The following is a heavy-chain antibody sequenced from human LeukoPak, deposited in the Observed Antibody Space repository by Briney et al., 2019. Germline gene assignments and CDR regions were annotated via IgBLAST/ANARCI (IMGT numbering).Heavy chain of an antibody. D-gene: IGHD2-15*01. J-gene: IGHJ4*02. CDR1: AFTFSRFA. CDR3: ASRDPCSGGTCFGLSY. CDR2: IRGGGDLA. Sequence: PGGSLRLSCAASAFTFSRFAMSWVRQAPGKGLEWVSAIRGGGDLAYYADSVKGRFAISRDNSRNTLWLQMHSLRAEDTALYYCASRDPCSGGTCFGLSYWGPGTLVTVSS. V-gene: IGHV3-23*01.